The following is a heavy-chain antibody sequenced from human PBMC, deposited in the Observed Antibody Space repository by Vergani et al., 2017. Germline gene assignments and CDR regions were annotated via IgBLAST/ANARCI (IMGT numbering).Heavy chain of an antibody. V-gene: IGHV3-33*01. Sequence: QVQLVESGGGVVQPGRSLRLSCAASGFTFSSYGMHWVRQAPGKGLEWVAVIWYDGSNKYYADSVKGRFTISRDNSKNTLYLQMNSLRAEDTAVYYCARSENVRLYDCDYWGQGTLVTVSS. J-gene: IGHJ4*02. CDR3: ARSENVRLYDCDY. CDR2: IWYDGSNK. CDR1: GFTFSSYG. D-gene: IGHD5/OR15-5a*01.